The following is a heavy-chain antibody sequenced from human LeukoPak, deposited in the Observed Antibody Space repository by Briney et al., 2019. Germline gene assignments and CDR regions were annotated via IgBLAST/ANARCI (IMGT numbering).Heavy chain of an antibody. J-gene: IGHJ4*02. Sequence: GGSLRLSCAASGFTFSSYSMNWVRQAPGKGLEWVSFISSSSSTIYYADSVKGRFTISRDSAKNSLYLQMNSLRAEDSAVYYCARQTGSGLFILPGGQGTLVTVSS. V-gene: IGHV3-48*01. CDR3: ARQTGSGLFILP. CDR1: GFTFSSYS. CDR2: ISSSSSTI. D-gene: IGHD3/OR15-3a*01.